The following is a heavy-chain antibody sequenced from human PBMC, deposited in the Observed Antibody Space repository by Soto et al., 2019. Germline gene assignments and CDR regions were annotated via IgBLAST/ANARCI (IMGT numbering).Heavy chain of an antibody. CDR1: PFTFRSYS. Sequence: QEQMVQSGGGVVQPGRSLRLSCAASPFTFRSYSMHWVRQAPGKGLEWVTSISYDGSKESYADSVKGRFAVSRDNSKNTLYLQMNILRPEDTAVYYCARYCNGGACYSASLDYWGQGTQVTVSS. D-gene: IGHD2-15*01. V-gene: IGHV3-30*09. CDR3: ARYCNGGACYSASLDY. CDR2: ISYDGSKE. J-gene: IGHJ4*02.